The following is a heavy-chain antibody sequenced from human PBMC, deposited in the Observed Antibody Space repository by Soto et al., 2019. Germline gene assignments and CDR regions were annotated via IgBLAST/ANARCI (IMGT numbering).Heavy chain of an antibody. CDR2: ISSRGSTI. J-gene: IGHJ6*02. D-gene: IGHD2-2*01. CDR1: GFTFSSFE. Sequence: EVQLVESGGGLVQPGGSLRLSCAASGFTFSSFEMNWVRQAPGKGLEWVAYISSRGSTIYYADSVKGRFTISRDNAKNSLYLQMNSLRAVDTAVYYCARPGSSTYLYYYGMDVWGQGTTVTVSS. V-gene: IGHV3-48*03. CDR3: ARPGSSTYLYYYGMDV.